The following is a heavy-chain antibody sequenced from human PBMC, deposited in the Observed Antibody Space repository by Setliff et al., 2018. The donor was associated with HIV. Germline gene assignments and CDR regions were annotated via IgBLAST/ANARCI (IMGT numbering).Heavy chain of an antibody. CDR1: GGSLISETHY. V-gene: IGHV4-39*01. CDR3: ARHAQLGGAHFDL. Sequence: KPSETLSLTCTVSGGSLISETHYWGWIRQPPGKGLEWLASVSYSGRSHYSASLKSRVVISADSSNDQFSLKVKYVSAADTAVYFCARHAQLGGAHFDLWGPGSLVTVSS. J-gene: IGHJ2*01. CDR2: VSYSGRS. D-gene: IGHD7-27*01.